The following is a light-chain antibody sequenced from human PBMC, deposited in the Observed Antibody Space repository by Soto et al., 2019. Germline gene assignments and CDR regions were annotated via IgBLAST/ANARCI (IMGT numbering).Light chain of an antibody. J-gene: IGKJ5*01. CDR1: QGISNS. V-gene: IGKV1-9*01. CDR3: QQLYRYPIT. Sequence: DVQLTQSPSSMSLSAGDRVTITCRASQGISNSLAWYQQKPGKAPKLLIYSASTLQSGVPSRFSGGFSGTEFTLTISSLQPEDFATYYCQQLYRYPITFGQGTRLEIK. CDR2: SAS.